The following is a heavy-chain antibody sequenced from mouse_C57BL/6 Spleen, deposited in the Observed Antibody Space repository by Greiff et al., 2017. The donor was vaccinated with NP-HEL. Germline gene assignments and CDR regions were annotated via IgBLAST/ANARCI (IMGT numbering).Heavy chain of an antibody. V-gene: IGHV7-3*01. CDR1: GFTFTDYY. CDR2: IRNKANGYTT. Sequence: EVKLVESGGGLVQPGGSLSLSCAASGFTFTDYYMSWVRQPPGKALEWLGFIRNKANGYTTEYSASVKGRFTISRDNSQSILYLQMNALRAEDSATYYCARGDGYYRGAMDYWGQGTSVTVSS. J-gene: IGHJ4*01. D-gene: IGHD2-3*01. CDR3: ARGDGYYRGAMDY.